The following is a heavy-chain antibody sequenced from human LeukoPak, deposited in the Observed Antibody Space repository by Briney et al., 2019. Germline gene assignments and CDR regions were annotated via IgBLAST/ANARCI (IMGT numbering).Heavy chain of an antibody. D-gene: IGHD3-3*01. J-gene: IGHJ4*02. CDR3: TRDDTYYKYWSGYLSFDY. CDR1: GYTFTSYG. CDR2: ISAYNGNT. Sequence: GASVKVSCKASGYTFTSYGISWVRQAPGQGLEWMGWISAYNGNTNYAQKLQGRVTMTTDTSTSTAYMELRSLRSDDTALYSCTRDDTYYKYWSGYLSFDYWGQGTLVTVSS. V-gene: IGHV1-18*01.